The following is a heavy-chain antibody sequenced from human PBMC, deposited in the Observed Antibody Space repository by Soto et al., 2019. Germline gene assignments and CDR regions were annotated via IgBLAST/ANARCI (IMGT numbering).Heavy chain of an antibody. J-gene: IGHJ4*02. CDR3: GRAVALPGLFYFDS. D-gene: IGHD1-1*01. V-gene: IGHV4-4*02. CDR1: GGAISSRHS. Sequence: SETLSLTCVVSGGAISSRHSWNWVRQPPGKGLEWIGEIYHSGSSNHNPSLKSQVTMSIDVSKNQFSLQLSSVIAADTAVYFCGRAVALPGLFYFDSWGRGTLVTVSS. CDR2: IYHSGSS.